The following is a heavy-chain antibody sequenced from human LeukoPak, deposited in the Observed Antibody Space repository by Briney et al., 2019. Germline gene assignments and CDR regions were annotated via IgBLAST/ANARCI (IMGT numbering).Heavy chain of an antibody. CDR1: GFTFSSYA. D-gene: IGHD3-22*01. CDR2: ISYDGSNK. V-gene: IGHV3-30*01. CDR3: ARDIMGYDSSGYYSDTDY. J-gene: IGHJ4*02. Sequence: GGSLRLSCAASGFTFSSYAMQWVRQPPGKGLEWVAVISYDGSNKYYADSVKGRFTISRDNSKNTLYLQMNSLRAEDTAVYYCARDIMGYDSSGYYSDTDYWGQGTLVTVSS.